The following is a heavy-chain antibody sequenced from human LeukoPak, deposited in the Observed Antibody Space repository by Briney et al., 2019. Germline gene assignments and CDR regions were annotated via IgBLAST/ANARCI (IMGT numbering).Heavy chain of an antibody. J-gene: IGHJ4*02. CDR2: IRYDGSNK. V-gene: IGHV3-30*02. D-gene: IGHD3-10*01. Sequence: GGSLRLSCAASGFTFSSYGMHWVRQAPGKGLEWVAFIRYDGSNKYYADSVKGRFTISRDNSKNTLYLQMNSLGAEDTAVYYCAKDRWAYSSGSYFDYWGQGTLVTVSS. CDR3: AKDRWAYSSGSYFDY. CDR1: GFTFSSYG.